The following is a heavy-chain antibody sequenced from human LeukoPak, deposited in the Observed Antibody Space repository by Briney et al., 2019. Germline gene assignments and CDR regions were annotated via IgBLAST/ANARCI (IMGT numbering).Heavy chain of an antibody. J-gene: IGHJ6*03. V-gene: IGHV3-74*01. CDR3: ARAMHYYDSSGYYLYYYYYYMDV. D-gene: IGHD3-22*01. CDR1: GFTFSSYW. CDR2: INSDGSST. Sequence: PGGSLRLSCAASGFTFSSYWMHWVRQAPGKGLVWVSRINSDGSSTSYADSVKGRFTISRDNAKNTLYLQMNSLRAEDTAVYYCARAMHYYDSSGYYLYYYYYYMDVWGKGTTVTISS.